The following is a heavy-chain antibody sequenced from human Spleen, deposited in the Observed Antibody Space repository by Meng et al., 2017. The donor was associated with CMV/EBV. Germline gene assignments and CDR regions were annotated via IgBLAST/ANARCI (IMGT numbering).Heavy chain of an antibody. CDR2: ISNTGGTK. J-gene: IGHJ4*02. Sequence: GEYLKISCSASGFIFSNFVMAWVRQAPGKGLDWVSCISNTGGTKYYTDSVNGRFTISRDNSKNTLYLQMNSLRADYTAMYYFAKDIISSGSYQNLEVDYWGQGTVVTVSS. D-gene: IGHD1-26*01. V-gene: IGHV3-23*01. CDR3: AKDIISSGSYQNLEVDY. CDR1: GFIFSNFV.